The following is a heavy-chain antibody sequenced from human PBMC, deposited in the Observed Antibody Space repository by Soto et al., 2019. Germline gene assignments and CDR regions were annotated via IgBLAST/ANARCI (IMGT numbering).Heavy chain of an antibody. D-gene: IGHD7-27*01. Sequence: SETLSLTCAVSGYSISSGYYWGWIRQPPGKGLEWIGSIYHSGSTYYNPSLKSRVTISVDTSKNQFSLKLSSVTAADTAVYYCARAVNWGSFDYWGQGTLVTVSS. CDR2: IYHSGST. J-gene: IGHJ4*02. V-gene: IGHV4-38-2*01. CDR3: ARAVNWGSFDY. CDR1: GYSISSGYY.